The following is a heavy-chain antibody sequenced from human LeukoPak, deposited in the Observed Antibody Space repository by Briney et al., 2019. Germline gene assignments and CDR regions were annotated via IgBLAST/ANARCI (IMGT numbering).Heavy chain of an antibody. D-gene: IGHD6-19*01. V-gene: IGHV1-24*01. CDR1: GYTLTELS. CDR2: FDPEDGET. J-gene: IGHJ4*02. CDR3: ATEVRLDDSFDY. Sequence: ASVKVSCKVSGYTLTELSMHWVRQAPGKGLEWVGGFDPEDGETIYAQKFQGRVTMTEDTSTDTAYMELSSLRSEDTAVYYCATEVRLDDSFDYWGQGTLVTVSS.